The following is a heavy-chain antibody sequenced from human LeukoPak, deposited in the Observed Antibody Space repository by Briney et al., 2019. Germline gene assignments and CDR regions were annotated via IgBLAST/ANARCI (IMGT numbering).Heavy chain of an antibody. Sequence: PSESLSLSCAVPRESVSSQPYASSWMRQSPGKGLERTGYIYHRGTAYYIPSLKSRLTLSIHRSNNHISLGLTSVTAADSGVYYCARGTYGSGAIWLDPWGQGTLVTVSS. V-gene: IGHV4-30-2*06. D-gene: IGHD3-10*01. CDR2: IYHRGTA. CDR3: ARGTYGSGAIWLDP. CDR1: RESVSSQPYA. J-gene: IGHJ5*02.